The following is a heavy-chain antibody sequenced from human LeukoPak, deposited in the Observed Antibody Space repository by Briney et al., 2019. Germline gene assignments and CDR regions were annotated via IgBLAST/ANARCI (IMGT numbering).Heavy chain of an antibody. CDR3: ARDWGVEARPGYMDV. V-gene: IGHV1-18*01. J-gene: IGHJ6*03. CDR2: ISAYNGDT. Sequence: ASVTVSCKASGYTFTSYGINWVRQAPGQGLEWMGWISAYNGDTNYAQKFQGRVTMTRDTSISTAYMELSRLRSDDTAVYFCARDWGVEARPGYMDVWGKGTTVTVSS. CDR1: GYTFTSYG. D-gene: IGHD6-6*01.